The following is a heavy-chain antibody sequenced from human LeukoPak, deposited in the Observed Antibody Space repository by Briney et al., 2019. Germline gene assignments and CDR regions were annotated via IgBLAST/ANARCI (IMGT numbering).Heavy chain of an antibody. CDR1: GYKFTTYW. CDR2: IYPDNSDT. D-gene: IGHD2-2*02. J-gene: IGHJ3*01. CDR3: ARRLPNFAVVPAVIRGATWGPRLRGVVFDV. Sequence: GESLKISCKGSGYKFTTYWIGWVRQLPGKGLEWMGIIYPDNSDTTYSPSFQGQVTISADKSISTAYLQWSSLKASDTAIYYCARRLPNFAVVPAVIRGATWGPRLRGVVFDVWGLGTMVTVSP. V-gene: IGHV5-51*01.